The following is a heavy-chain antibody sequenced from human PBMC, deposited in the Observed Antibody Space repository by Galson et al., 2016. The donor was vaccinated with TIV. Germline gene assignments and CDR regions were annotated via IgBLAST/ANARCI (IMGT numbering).Heavy chain of an antibody. V-gene: IGHV1-18*01. CDR3: ARGRFWMGTWNALGGDY. Sequence: SVKVSCKATGYTFTSFGIAWVRQAPGQGLEWMGWISGYNGKTYYAQKFQDRVTMTTDTSTNTAYMELNSLGSEDTAVYYCARGRFWMGTWNALGGDYWGQGTLVSVSS. D-gene: IGHD1-1*01. CDR1: GYTFTSFG. CDR2: ISGYNGKT. J-gene: IGHJ4*02.